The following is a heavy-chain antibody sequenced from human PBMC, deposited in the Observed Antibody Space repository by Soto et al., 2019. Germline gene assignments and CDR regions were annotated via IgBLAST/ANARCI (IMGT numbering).Heavy chain of an antibody. D-gene: IGHD3-10*01. CDR3: ARGSGLTYFDD. V-gene: IGHV1-3*01. Sequence: ASVKVSCKASGYTFTSYAMHWVRQAPGQRLEWMGWINAGNGNTKYSQKFQGRATITRDTSASTAYMELSSLRSEDTAVYYCARGSGLTYFDDWGQGTLVTVSS. CDR1: GYTFTSYA. CDR2: INAGNGNT. J-gene: IGHJ4*02.